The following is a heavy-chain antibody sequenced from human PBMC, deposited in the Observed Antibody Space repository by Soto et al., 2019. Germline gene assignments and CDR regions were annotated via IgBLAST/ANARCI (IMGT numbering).Heavy chain of an antibody. CDR2: ISYDGSNK. CDR3: AKGGFPSY. CDR1: GFTFSSYG. V-gene: IGHV3-30*18. Sequence: QVQLVESGGGVVQPGRSLRLSCAASGFTFSSYGMHWVRQAPGKGLEWVAVISYDGSNKYYADSVKGRFTISRDNSKNTLYLQMNSLRAEDTAVYYCAKGGFPSYWDQGTLVTVSS. D-gene: IGHD2-21*01. J-gene: IGHJ4*02.